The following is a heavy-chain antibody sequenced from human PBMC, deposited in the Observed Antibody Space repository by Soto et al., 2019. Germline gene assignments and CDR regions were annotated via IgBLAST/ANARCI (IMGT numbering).Heavy chain of an antibody. J-gene: IGHJ5*02. CDR3: EITSPRWAYSWFDP. Sequence: SVKVSCKASGGTLSSYAISWVRQAPGQGVEWMGGIIPIFGTANYAQKLQGRVTITADKSTSTAYMELSSLRSEDTAVYYCEITSPRWAYSWFDPCRKGTRITVST. CDR1: GGTLSSYA. CDR2: IIPIFGTA. D-gene: IGHD2-2*01. V-gene: IGHV1-69*06.